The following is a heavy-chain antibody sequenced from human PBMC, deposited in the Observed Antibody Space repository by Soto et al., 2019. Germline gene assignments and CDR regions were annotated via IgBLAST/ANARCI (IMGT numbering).Heavy chain of an antibody. CDR2: ISSGGTYT. V-gene: IGHV3-23*01. CDR3: AKESSGYNYGFYNYFDY. J-gene: IGHJ4*02. Sequence: GGSLRLSCAASGFTFNTYAMTWVRQAPGKGLEWVSAISSGGTYTDYADSVKGRFTLSRDNSKNMVYLQMHSLRAEDTAVYHCAKESSGYNYGFYNYFDYWGQGTLVTVSS. CDR1: GFTFNTYA. D-gene: IGHD5-18*01.